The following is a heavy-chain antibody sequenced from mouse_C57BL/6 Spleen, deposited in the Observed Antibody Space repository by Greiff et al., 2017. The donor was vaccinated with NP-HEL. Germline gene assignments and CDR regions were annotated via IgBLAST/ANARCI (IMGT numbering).Heavy chain of an antibody. D-gene: IGHD1-1*01. CDR2: ISYSGST. V-gene: IGHV3-8*01. CDR1: GYSITSDY. Sequence: DVMLVESGPGLAKPSQTLSLTCSVTGYSITSDYWNWIRKFPGNKLEYMGYISYSGSTYYNPSLKSRISITRDTSKNQYYLQLNSVTTEDTATYYCARYYYGSSRYFDVWGTGTTVTVSS. CDR3: ARYYYGSSRYFDV. J-gene: IGHJ1*03.